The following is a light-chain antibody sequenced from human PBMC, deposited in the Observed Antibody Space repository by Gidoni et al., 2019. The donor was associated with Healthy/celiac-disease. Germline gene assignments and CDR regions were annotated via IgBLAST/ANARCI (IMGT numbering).Light chain of an antibody. J-gene: IGKJ2*01. V-gene: IGKV3-20*01. CDR3: QKYGSSMYT. Sequence: EIVLTQSPGTLSLSPGERATLPCRASQSVSSSYLAWYQPKPGQAPRLLIYGASSRATGIPDRVSGSGSGTDFTLTSSRLEPEDFAVYYWQKYGSSMYTFGQGTKLEIK. CDR1: QSVSSSY. CDR2: GAS.